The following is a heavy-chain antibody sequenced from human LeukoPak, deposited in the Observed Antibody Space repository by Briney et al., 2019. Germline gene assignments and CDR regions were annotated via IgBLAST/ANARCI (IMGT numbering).Heavy chain of an antibody. CDR1: GFTFGDYA. V-gene: IGHV3-20*04. CDR3: ARAKTAAGTGGVDY. D-gene: IGHD6-13*01. Sequence: GSLRLSCAASGFTFGDYAMNWVRQAPGKGLEWVSGINWNGDSTGYADSVKGRFTISRDNAKNSLYLQMNSLRAEDTALYYCARAKTAAGTGGVDYWGQGTLVTVSS. J-gene: IGHJ4*02. CDR2: INWNGDST.